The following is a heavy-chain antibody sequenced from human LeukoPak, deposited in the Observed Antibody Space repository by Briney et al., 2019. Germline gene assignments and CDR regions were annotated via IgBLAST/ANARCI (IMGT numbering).Heavy chain of an antibody. CDR1: GDTFTSYD. D-gene: IGHD6-19*01. CDR2: TNPNSGYT. J-gene: IGHJ4*02. V-gene: IGHV1-8*03. Sequence: APVKVSCKASGDTFTSYDINWVRQATGQGLEWMGWTNPNSGYTGYAQKFQGGVTITRNTSIRTVYMELSSLRSEDTAVYYCARVAGSIDYWGQGTLVTVSS. CDR3: ARVAGSIDY.